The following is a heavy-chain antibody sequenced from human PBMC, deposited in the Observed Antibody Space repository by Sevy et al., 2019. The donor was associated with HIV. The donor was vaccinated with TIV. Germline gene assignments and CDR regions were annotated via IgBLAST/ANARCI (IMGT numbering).Heavy chain of an antibody. CDR2: FAPQYGET. D-gene: IGHD2-15*01. Sequence: ASVKVACKVSGYTLTKLSIHWVRQAPGKGLEWMGEFAPQYGETIYAQRFQGRLTMTEDTSPDTAFMELSSLTSEDTAIYSCTTVGLRYYSGSSSYQGDWFDPWGQGTLVTVSS. V-gene: IGHV1-24*01. CDR3: TTVGLRYYSGSSSYQGDWFDP. CDR1: GYTLTKLS. J-gene: IGHJ5*02.